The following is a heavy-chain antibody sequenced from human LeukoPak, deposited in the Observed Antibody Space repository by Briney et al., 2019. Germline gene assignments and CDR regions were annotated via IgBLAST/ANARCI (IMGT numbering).Heavy chain of an antibody. CDR1: GGSISSSSYY. Sequence: SETLSLTCTVSGGSISSSSYYWGWIRQPPGKGLEWIGSIYYSGSTYYNPSLKSRVTISVDTSKNQFSLKLSSVTAADTAVYYCARSGSSGWFVVYWGQGTLVTVSS. CDR3: ARSGSSGWFVVY. D-gene: IGHD6-19*01. V-gene: IGHV4-39*01. J-gene: IGHJ4*02. CDR2: IYYSGST.